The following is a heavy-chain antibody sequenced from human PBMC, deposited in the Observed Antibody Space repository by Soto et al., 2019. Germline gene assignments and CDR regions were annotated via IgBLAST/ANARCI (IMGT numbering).Heavy chain of an antibody. V-gene: IGHV4-31*03. CDR3: ARRDLHPDIYYYYYYMDV. CDR2: IYYSGST. J-gene: IGHJ6*03. D-gene: IGHD2-15*01. CDR1: GGSISSGGYY. Sequence: SSETLSLTCTVSGGSISSGGYYWSWIRQHPGKGLEWIGYIYYSGSTYYNPSLKSRVTISVDTSKNQFSLKLSSVTAADTAVYYCARRDLHPDIYYYYYYMDVWGQGTTVTVSS.